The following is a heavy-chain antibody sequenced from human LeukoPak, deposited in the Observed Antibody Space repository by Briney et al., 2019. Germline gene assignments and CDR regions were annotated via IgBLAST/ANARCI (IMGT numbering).Heavy chain of an antibody. CDR3: ARLNGGV. CDR1: GGSISSYY. Sequence: SETLSLTCTVSGGSISSYYWSWIRRPPGKGLEWIGYIDYSGSTNYNPSFRSRATISVDTSKNQLSLRLSSVTAADTAVYYCARLNGGVWGKGTTVTVSS. D-gene: IGHD1-1*01. J-gene: IGHJ6*04. V-gene: IGHV4-59*01. CDR2: IDYSGST.